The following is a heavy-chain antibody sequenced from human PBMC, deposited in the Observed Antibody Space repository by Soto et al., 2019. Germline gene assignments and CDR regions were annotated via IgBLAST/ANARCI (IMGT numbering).Heavy chain of an antibody. CDR2: ISRSGAST. CDR1: GFSFSSYA. V-gene: IGHV3-23*01. CDR3: AKGGSSTSRPYYFDY. D-gene: IGHD1-26*01. Sequence: EVQLLESGGGLVQPGGSLRLSCAASGFSFSSYAMTWVRQAPGKGLEWVSGISRSGASTFNPDSGKGRFTISRDNSKTTLYLQMNSLRADDAAVYYCAKGGSSTSRPYYFDYWGQGTLVTVSS. J-gene: IGHJ4*02.